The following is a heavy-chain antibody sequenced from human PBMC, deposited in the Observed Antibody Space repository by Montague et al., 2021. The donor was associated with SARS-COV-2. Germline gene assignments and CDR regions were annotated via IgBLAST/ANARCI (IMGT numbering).Heavy chain of an antibody. D-gene: IGHD3-9*01. CDR2: IDWDDNK. CDR1: GFSLSTSRMC. CDR3: ARSLYDILTGYYLPFDY. V-gene: IGHV2-70*20. Sequence: VKPTQTLTLTCTFSGFSLSTSRMCVSWVRQPPGKALEWLALIDWDDNKFYSTSLKTRLTISKDTSKNQVVLTMTNVDPVDTATYYCARSLYDILTGYYLPFDYWGQGTLVTVSS. J-gene: IGHJ4*02.